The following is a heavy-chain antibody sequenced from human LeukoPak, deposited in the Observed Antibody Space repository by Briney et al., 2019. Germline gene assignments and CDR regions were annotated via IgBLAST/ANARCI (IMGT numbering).Heavy chain of an antibody. D-gene: IGHD3-9*01. CDR2: ISGSGSIT. CDR1: GFTFSSYA. Sequence: PGGSLRLSCAVSGFTFSSYAMSWVRQAPGKGLEWVSAISGSGSITYYADTVKRRITISRDNSKNTLYMQMNSLRAEDTAVYYCAKRLTGYYYIDYWGQGTPVTVSS. V-gene: IGHV3-23*01. CDR3: AKRLTGYYYIDY. J-gene: IGHJ4*02.